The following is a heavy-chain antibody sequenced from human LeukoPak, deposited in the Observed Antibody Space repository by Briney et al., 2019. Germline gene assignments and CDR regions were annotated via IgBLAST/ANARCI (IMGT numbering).Heavy chain of an antibody. D-gene: IGHD3-10*01. V-gene: IGHV3-7*01. Sequence: GGTLRLSCAASGFTLSSYWMSCVRQAPGTGLEWVANIKQDGSEKYYVDSVKGRFTISRDNAKNSLYLQMNSLRAEDTAVYYCARDRKRVHDFGELLYPMDYWGQGTLVTVSS. CDR1: GFTLSSYW. CDR2: IKQDGSEK. CDR3: ARDRKRVHDFGELLYPMDY. J-gene: IGHJ4*02.